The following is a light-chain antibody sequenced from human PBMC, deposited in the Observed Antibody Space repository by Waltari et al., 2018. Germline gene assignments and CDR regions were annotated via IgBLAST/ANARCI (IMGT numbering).Light chain of an antibody. J-gene: IGKJ4*01. CDR2: GAS. V-gene: IGKV3-15*01. Sequence: EIVMTQSPATLSVSPGERATLSCRAIQSVSSYLAWYQQKPAQAPRLLISGASTRATGIPARFSGSGSGTEFTLTISSLQSEDFAVYYCQQYNDWPLTFGGGTKVEIK. CDR1: QSVSSY. CDR3: QQYNDWPLT.